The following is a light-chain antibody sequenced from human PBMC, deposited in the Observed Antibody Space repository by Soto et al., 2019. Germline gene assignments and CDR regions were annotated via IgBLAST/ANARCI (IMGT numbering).Light chain of an antibody. CDR3: QHYNSYSEA. Sequence: DTQLTQSPSALASPVCGSGPITCRASQTISSWLAWYQQKPGKAPKLLIYTASTLKSGVPSRFSGSGSGTEFTLTISSLQPDDFATYYCQHYNSYSEAFGQGTKVDIK. CDR2: TAS. CDR1: QTISSW. J-gene: IGKJ1*01. V-gene: IGKV1-5*03.